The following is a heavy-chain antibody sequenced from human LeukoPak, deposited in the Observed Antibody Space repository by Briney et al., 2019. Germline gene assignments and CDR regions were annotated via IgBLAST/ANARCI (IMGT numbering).Heavy chain of an antibody. Sequence: ASVKVSCKASGYTFTSYDINWVRQATGQGLEWMGWMNPNSGNTGYAQKFQGRVTITRNTSISTAYMELSSLRSEDTAVYYCARGLPGGSLKCYYYYYYMDVWGKGTTVTVSS. CDR3: ARGLPGGSLKCYYYYYYMDV. V-gene: IGHV1-8*03. CDR1: GYTFTSYD. CDR2: MNPNSGNT. J-gene: IGHJ6*03. D-gene: IGHD1-26*01.